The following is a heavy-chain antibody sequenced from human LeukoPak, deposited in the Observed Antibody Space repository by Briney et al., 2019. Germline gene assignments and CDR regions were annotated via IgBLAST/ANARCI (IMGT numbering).Heavy chain of an antibody. D-gene: IGHD3-10*01. Sequence: SETLSLTCTVSGGSISSYYWGWIRQPPGKGLEWIGSIYYSGSTYHSPSLKSRVTISVDTSKNQFSLKLSSVTAADTAVYYCARILWFGEYYYYMDVWGKGTTVTISS. V-gene: IGHV4-39*07. CDR2: IYYSGST. CDR3: ARILWFGEYYYYMDV. CDR1: GGSISSYY. J-gene: IGHJ6*03.